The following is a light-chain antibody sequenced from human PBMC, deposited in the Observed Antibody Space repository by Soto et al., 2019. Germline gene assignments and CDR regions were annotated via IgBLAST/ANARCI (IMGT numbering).Light chain of an antibody. CDR3: SSYTSRSSSV. CDR2: EVS. Sequence: QSVLTQPASVSGSPGQSITISCTGTSSDVGGYNYVSWYQQHPGKAPKLMIYEVSNRPSGVSNRFSGSKSGNTASLTISGLQDEEEPASYCSSYTSRSSSVFGTGTKVTV. V-gene: IGLV2-14*01. J-gene: IGLJ1*01. CDR1: SSDVGGYNY.